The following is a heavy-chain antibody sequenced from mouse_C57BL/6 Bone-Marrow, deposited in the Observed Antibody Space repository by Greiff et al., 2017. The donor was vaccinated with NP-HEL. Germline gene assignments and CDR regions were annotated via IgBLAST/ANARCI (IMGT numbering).Heavy chain of an antibody. CDR1: GYTFTSYW. Sequence: QVQLQQPGAELVKPGASVKLSCKASGYTFTSYWMHWVKQRPGRGLEWIGRIAPNSGGTKYNEKFKSKATLTVDKPSRTAYMQLSSLTSEDAADYYGARFDGYYVHGYFDVWGTGTTVTVSS. J-gene: IGHJ1*03. D-gene: IGHD2-3*01. CDR2: IAPNSGGT. V-gene: IGHV1-72*01. CDR3: ARFDGYYVHGYFDV.